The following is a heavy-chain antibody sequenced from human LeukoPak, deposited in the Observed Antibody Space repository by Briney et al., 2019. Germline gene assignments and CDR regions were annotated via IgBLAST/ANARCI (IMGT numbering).Heavy chain of an antibody. D-gene: IGHD3-22*01. CDR1: GLTFSNVW. V-gene: IGHV3-15*01. CDR2: ILRKTDGGTT. J-gene: IGHJ4*02. CDR3: ATGSNRYDTSDFDY. Sequence: NTGGSLRLSCAASGLTFSNVWMNWVRQAPEKGLEWVGRILRKTDGGTTEYATPVKGRFTISRDDSKNTLYLQMNSLKIEDTAVYYCATGSNRYDTSDFDYWGQGALVTLSS.